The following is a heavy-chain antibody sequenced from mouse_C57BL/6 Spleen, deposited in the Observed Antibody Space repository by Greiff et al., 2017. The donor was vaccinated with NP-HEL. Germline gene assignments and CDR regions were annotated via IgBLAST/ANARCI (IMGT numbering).Heavy chain of an antibody. Sequence: QVQLQQPGAELVKPGASVKLSCKASGYTFTSYWMQWVKQRPGQGLEWIGEIDPSDSYTNYNQKFKGKATLTVDTSSSTAYMQLSSLTSEDSAVYYCARGDSYWGQGTTLTVSS. V-gene: IGHV1-50*01. CDR3: ARGDSY. CDR1: GYTFTSYW. J-gene: IGHJ2*01. CDR2: IDPSDSYT.